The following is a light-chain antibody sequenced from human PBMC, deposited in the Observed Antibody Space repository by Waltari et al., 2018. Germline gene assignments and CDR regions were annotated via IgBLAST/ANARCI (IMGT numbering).Light chain of an antibody. CDR3: HQYETFSPA. CDR1: QSINSW. Sequence: DIKMTQSPSTLSASVGGRVTIPCQASQSINSWLAWYQHKPGKAPKLLIQRASNLETGVPSRFSGSRSGTEFTLTIYSLQPDDFATYYCHQYETFSPAFGGGTKVEIK. CDR2: RAS. V-gene: IGKV1-5*03. J-gene: IGKJ4*01.